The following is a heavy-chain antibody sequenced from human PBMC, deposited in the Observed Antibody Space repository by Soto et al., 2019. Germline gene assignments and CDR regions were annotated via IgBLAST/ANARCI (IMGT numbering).Heavy chain of an antibody. CDR3: AKVVAGTSCFDY. V-gene: IGHV3-23*01. CDR2: ITGSGGST. CDR1: GFTFSSYA. J-gene: IGHJ4*02. Sequence: GGSLRLSCAASGFTFSSYAMHWVRQAPGKGLEWVAAITGSGGSTYYADSVKGRFTISRDNSKNTLYLQMNSLRAEDTAVYYCAKVVAGTSCFDYWGQGTLVTVSS. D-gene: IGHD6-19*01.